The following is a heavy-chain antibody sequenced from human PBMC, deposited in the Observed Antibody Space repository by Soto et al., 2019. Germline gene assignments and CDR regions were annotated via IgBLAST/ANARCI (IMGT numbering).Heavy chain of an antibody. V-gene: IGHV4-34*01. J-gene: IGHJ3*02. CDR2: INHSGST. Sequence: SETLSLTCAVYGGSFSGYYWSWIRQPPGKGLEWIGEINHSGSTNYNPSLKSRVTISVDTSKDQFSLKLSSVTAADTAVYYCARASSWYADAFDIWGQGTMVTVSS. CDR1: GGSFSGYY. CDR3: ARASSWYADAFDI. D-gene: IGHD6-13*01.